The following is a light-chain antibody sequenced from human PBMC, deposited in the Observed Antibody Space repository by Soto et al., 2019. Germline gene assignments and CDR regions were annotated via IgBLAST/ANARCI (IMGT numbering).Light chain of an antibody. CDR3: QQYNDWPPVT. Sequence: EIVMTQSPATLSVSPGERATLSCRASQSVSDNLAWYHQKPGQTPRLLIYGASTRATGIPARFSGSGSATEFAPPISSLQSPDFVVYHCQQYNDWPPVTVGGGTKVEIK. V-gene: IGKV3-15*01. CDR2: GAS. J-gene: IGKJ4*01. CDR1: QSVSDN.